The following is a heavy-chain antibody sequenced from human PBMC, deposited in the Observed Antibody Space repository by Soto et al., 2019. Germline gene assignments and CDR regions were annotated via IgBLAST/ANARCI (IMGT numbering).Heavy chain of an antibody. CDR1: GYTFTSYG. Sequence: QVQLVQSGAEVKKPGASVKVSCKASGYTFTSYGISWVRQAPGQGLEWMGWISAYNGNTNYAQKLQGRVTMTTDTSTSTAYMELRSLSSDDTAVYYCARDRGLGWETYYYYYGMDVWGQGTTVTVSS. V-gene: IGHV1-18*01. CDR3: ARDRGLGWETYYYYYGMDV. J-gene: IGHJ6*02. D-gene: IGHD1-26*01. CDR2: ISAYNGNT.